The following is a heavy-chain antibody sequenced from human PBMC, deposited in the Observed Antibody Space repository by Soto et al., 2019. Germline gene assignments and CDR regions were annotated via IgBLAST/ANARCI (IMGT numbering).Heavy chain of an antibody. CDR3: ARDNSSSWYFMGYYFDY. CDR2: ISAYNGNT. J-gene: IGHJ4*02. Sequence: ASVKVSCKASGYTFTSYGISWVRQAPGQGLEWMGWISAYNGNTNYAQKLQGRVTMTTDTSTSTAYMELRSLRSDDTAVYYCARDNSSSWYFMGYYFDYWGQGTLVTVFS. D-gene: IGHD6-13*01. V-gene: IGHV1-18*01. CDR1: GYTFTSYG.